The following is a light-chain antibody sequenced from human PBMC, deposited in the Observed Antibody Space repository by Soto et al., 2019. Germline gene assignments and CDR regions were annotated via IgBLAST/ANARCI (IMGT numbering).Light chain of an antibody. J-gene: IGLJ1*01. CDR3: CSYAGSYIFV. Sequence: QSALTQPRSVSGSPGQSVTISCTGTSSDVGGYNYVSWYQQHPGKAPKLMIYDVTNRPSGVPDRFSGSESGNTASLTISGLQAEDEADYYCCSYAGSYIFVFGTGTKVTVL. V-gene: IGLV2-11*01. CDR1: SSDVGGYNY. CDR2: DVT.